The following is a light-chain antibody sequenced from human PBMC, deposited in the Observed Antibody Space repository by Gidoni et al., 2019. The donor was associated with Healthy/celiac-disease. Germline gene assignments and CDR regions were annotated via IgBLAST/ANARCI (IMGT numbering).Light chain of an antibody. Sequence: EIVFTPSPATLSLSPGERATLSCRASQSVSSYLAWYQQKPGQAPRLLIYDASNRATGIPARFSGSGSGKDFTLTISSLEPEDFAVYYCQQRSNWPLTFGGGTKVEIK. CDR1: QSVSSY. V-gene: IGKV3-11*01. CDR2: DAS. J-gene: IGKJ4*01. CDR3: QQRSNWPLT.